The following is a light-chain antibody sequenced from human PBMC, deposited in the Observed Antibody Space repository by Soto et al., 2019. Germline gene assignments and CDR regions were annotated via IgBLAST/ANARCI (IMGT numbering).Light chain of an antibody. CDR3: CSYAGSTTWV. CDR1: SSDIGGYKY. Sequence: QSVLTQPASVSGSLGQSITISCTGTSSDIGGYKYVSWYQQHPGKAPKLIIFEVSNRPSGVSDRFSGSNSGNTASLTISGLQAEDEADYYCCSYAGSTTWVFGGGTKVTVL. V-gene: IGLV2-14*01. J-gene: IGLJ3*02. CDR2: EVS.